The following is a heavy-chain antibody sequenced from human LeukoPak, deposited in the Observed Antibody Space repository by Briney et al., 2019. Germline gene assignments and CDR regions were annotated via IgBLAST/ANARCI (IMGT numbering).Heavy chain of an antibody. CDR1: GYTFTRYD. V-gene: IGHV1-8*01. Sequence: ASVKVSCKTSGYTFTRYDIHWVRQAAGQGLEWMGWMSPRSGNTASARKFQGRVTMTRNTSINTAYMELSSLRPEDTAVYYCVILWFGELLLDYWGQGTLVTVSS. CDR3: VILWFGELLLDY. J-gene: IGHJ4*02. CDR2: MSPRSGNT. D-gene: IGHD3-10*01.